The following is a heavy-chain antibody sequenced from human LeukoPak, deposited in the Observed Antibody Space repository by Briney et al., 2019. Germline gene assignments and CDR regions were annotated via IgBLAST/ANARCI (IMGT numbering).Heavy chain of an antibody. V-gene: IGHV3-53*01. CDR1: GFIDSSNY. CDR3: ATGGRSGVAFES. J-gene: IGHJ4*02. D-gene: IGHD2-15*01. Sequence: QPGGSLRLSCSASGFIDSSNYMSWVRQAPGKGLEWVSLIHSGGSKYYADSVMGRCTISRDKSNNTLYLQMSSLRADDTAVYYCATGGRSGVAFESWGQGTLVTVSS. CDR2: IHSGGSK.